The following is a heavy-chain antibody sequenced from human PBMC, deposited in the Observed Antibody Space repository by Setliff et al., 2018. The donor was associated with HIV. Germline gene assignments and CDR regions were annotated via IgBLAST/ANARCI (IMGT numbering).Heavy chain of an antibody. J-gene: IGHJ4*02. D-gene: IGHD2-21*01. V-gene: IGHV4-34*01. CDR3: ARMVMASPRANLQYFDY. CDR2: INHSGFT. CDR1: GGSFSDYY. Sequence: SETLSLTCAVYGGSFSDYYWTWIRQSPGKGLEWIGDINHSGFTNYNPSLKSRLTISVDTSKNQFSLKLTAVTAADTAVYYCARMVMASPRANLQYFDYWGQGTLVTVSS.